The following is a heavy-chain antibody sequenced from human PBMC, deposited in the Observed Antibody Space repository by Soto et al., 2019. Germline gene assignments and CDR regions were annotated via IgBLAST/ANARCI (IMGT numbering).Heavy chain of an antibody. CDR1: GFTFSSYA. D-gene: IGHD3-22*01. V-gene: IGHV3-23*01. CDR2: ISGSGGST. J-gene: IGHJ4*02. CDR3: SIGGYYDTSGFYNY. Sequence: PGGSLRLSCAASGFTFSSYAMSWVRQAPGKGREWVSAISGSGGSTYYADSAKGRFSNSTDNSKNTLYLQMNSLRAEDTAVYYCSIGGYYDTSGFYNYWGQETRAPVS.